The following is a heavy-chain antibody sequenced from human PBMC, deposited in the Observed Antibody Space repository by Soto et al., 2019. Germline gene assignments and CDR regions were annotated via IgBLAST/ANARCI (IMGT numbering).Heavy chain of an antibody. V-gene: IGHV4-39*01. J-gene: IGHJ3*02. CDR1: GGSISSSSYY. CDR3: ATFRDIVVVTEDFDI. Sequence: SETLSLTCTVSGGSISSSSYYWGWIRQPPGKGLEWIGSIYYSGSTYYNPSLKSRVTISVDTSKNQFSLKLSSVTAADTAVYYCATFRDIVVVTEDFDILGQGTMVT. CDR2: IYYSGST. D-gene: IGHD2-21*02.